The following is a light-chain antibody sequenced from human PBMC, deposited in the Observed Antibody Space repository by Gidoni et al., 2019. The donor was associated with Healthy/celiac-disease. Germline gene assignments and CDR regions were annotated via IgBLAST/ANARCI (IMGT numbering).Light chain of an antibody. J-gene: IGLJ2*01. CDR1: SSNIVSNT. CDR3: AAWDDSLNGPV. Sequence: QSVLTQPPSASGTPAQRVTISCSGSSSNIVSNTVNWYQQLPGTAPKLLIYSNNQRPSGVPDRFSGSKSGTSASLAISGLQSEDEADYYCAAWDDSLNGPVFGGGTKLTVL. CDR2: SNN. V-gene: IGLV1-44*01.